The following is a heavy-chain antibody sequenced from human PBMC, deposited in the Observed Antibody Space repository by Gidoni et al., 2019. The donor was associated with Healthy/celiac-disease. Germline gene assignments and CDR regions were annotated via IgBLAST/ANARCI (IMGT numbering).Heavy chain of an antibody. D-gene: IGHD3-22*01. J-gene: IGHJ3*02. CDR3: ASPPPYYYDSSGTSYAFDI. Sequence: QVQLQESGPGLVKPSETLSLTCTVSGYSISSGYYWGWIRQPPGKGLEWIGSIYHSGSTYYNPSLKSRVTISVDTSKNQFSLKLSSVTAADTAVYYCASPPPYYYDSSGTSYAFDIWGQGTMVTVSS. CDR1: GYSISSGYY. CDR2: IYHSGST. V-gene: IGHV4-38-2*02.